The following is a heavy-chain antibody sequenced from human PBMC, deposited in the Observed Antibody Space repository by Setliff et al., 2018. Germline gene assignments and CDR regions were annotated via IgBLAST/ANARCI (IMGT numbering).Heavy chain of an antibody. CDR1: GGSISSGDYY. Sequence: SETLSLTCTVSGGSISSGDYYWSWIRQPPGKGLEWIGYIYYSGSTYYNPSLKSRVTISVDTSKNQFSLKLSSVTAAGTAVYYCARGRSLLWFGDPGIDYWGQGTLVTVSS. CDR2: IYYSGST. V-gene: IGHV4-30-4*08. D-gene: IGHD3-10*01. J-gene: IGHJ4*02. CDR3: ARGRSLLWFGDPGIDY.